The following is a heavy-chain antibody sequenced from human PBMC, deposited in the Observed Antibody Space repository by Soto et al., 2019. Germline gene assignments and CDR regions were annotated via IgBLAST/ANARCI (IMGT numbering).Heavy chain of an antibody. D-gene: IGHD5-12*01. CDR1: GYTFTNYW. Sequence: GESLKISCMSPGYTFTNYWIGWVRQMPGKGLEWMGIIYAGESDTRYSPSFQGQVTISADKSISTAYLQWNSLKASDTAMYYCARPSNSGYDSFDFWGQGTLVTSPQ. CDR2: IYAGESDT. CDR3: ARPSNSGYDSFDF. V-gene: IGHV5-51*01. J-gene: IGHJ4*02.